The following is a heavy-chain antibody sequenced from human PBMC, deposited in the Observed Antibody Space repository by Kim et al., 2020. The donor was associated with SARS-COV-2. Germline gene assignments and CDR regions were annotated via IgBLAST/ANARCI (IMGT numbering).Heavy chain of an antibody. CDR1: GGSFSGYY. CDR3: ARGCSGGSPAYYYYGMDV. D-gene: IGHD2-15*01. J-gene: IGHJ6*01. Sequence: SETLSLTCAVYGGSFSGYYWSWIRQPPGKGLEWIGEINHSGSTNYNPSLKSRVTISVDTSKNQFSLKLSSVTAADTAVYYCARGCSGGSPAYYYYGMDV. V-gene: IGHV4-34*01. CDR2: INHSGST.